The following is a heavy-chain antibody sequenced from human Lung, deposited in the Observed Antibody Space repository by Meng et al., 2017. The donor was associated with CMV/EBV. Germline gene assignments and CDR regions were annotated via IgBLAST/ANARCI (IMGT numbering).Heavy chain of an antibody. CDR1: VTVSSYA. J-gene: IGHJ4*02. CDR3: AKPGGWYYYDSSGYYYY. V-gene: IGHV3-23*01. Sequence: VTVSSYAMSWVRQAPGKGLEWVSAISGSGGSTYYADSVKGRFTISRDNSKNTLYLQMNSLRAEDTAVYYCAKPGGWYYYDSSGYYYYWGQGTLVTVSS. CDR2: ISGSGGST. D-gene: IGHD3-22*01.